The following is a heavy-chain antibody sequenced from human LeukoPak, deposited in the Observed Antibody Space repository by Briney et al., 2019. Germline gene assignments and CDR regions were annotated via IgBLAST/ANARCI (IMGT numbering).Heavy chain of an antibody. CDR1: GYTFTSYG. D-gene: IGHD3-10*01. J-gene: IGHJ4*02. Sequence: VTVSCKASGYTFTSYGIRWVRQAPGQGLEWVGWISAYNGNTNYAQNLHGRVTMTTDTSTSTAYMELRSLRSDDTAVYYCARWPGPRWFGDYYFDYWGQGTLVTVSS. CDR2: ISAYNGNT. CDR3: ARWPGPRWFGDYYFDY. V-gene: IGHV1-18*01.